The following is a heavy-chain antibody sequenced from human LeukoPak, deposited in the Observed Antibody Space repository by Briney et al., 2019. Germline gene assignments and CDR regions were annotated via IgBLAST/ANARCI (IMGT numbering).Heavy chain of an antibody. CDR3: AKDSAMATTDYFDY. Sequence: PGGSLRLPCAASGFTFSSYAMSWVRQAPGKGLEWVSAISGSGGSTYYADSVKGRFAISRDNSKNTLYLQMNSLRAEDTALYYCAKDSAMATTDYFDYWGQGTLVTVSS. D-gene: IGHD5-24*01. V-gene: IGHV3-23*01. CDR2: ISGSGGST. CDR1: GFTFSSYA. J-gene: IGHJ4*02.